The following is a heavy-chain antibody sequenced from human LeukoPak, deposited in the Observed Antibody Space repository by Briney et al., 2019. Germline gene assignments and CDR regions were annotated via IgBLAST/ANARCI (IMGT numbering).Heavy chain of an antibody. D-gene: IGHD3-9*01. V-gene: IGHV3-7*01. J-gene: IGHJ6*03. CDR1: EFSFRKYD. CDR2: IKQDGSEK. Sequence: GGSLRLSCAASEFSFRKYDMNWVRQAPGKGLEWVANIKQDGSEKYYVDSVKGRFTISRDNAKNSLYLQMNSLRAEDTAVYYCAREGVLRYFDRQYYMDVWGKGTTVTVSS. CDR3: AREGVLRYFDRQYYMDV.